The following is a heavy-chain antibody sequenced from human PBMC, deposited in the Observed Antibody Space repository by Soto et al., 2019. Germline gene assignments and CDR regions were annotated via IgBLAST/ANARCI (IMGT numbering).Heavy chain of an antibody. J-gene: IGHJ6*02. CDR3: ARAVGVVTAISYYYYGMDV. CDR2: ISSSSSCT. CDR1: GFTFSSYA. Sequence: GGSLRLSCVASGFTFSSYAMSWVRQAPGKGLEWVSYISSSSSCTNYADSVKGRFTISRDNAKNSLYLQMNSLRAEDTAVYYCARAVGVVTAISYYYYGMDVWGQGTTVTVSS. V-gene: IGHV3-21*04. D-gene: IGHD2-21*02.